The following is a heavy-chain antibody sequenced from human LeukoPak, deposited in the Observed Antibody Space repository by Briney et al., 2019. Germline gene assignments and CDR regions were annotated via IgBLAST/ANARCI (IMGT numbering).Heavy chain of an antibody. Sequence: PGGSLRLSCAASGFTFSSYGMSWVRQAPGKGLEWVSAISGSGGSTYYADSVKGRFTISRDNSKNTLYLQMNSLRAEDTAVYYCAKGSLRYFDWLFPTLGPDFDYWGQGTLVTVSS. V-gene: IGHV3-23*01. D-gene: IGHD3-9*01. CDR2: ISGSGGST. J-gene: IGHJ4*02. CDR1: GFTFSSYG. CDR3: AKGSLRYFDWLFPTLGPDFDY.